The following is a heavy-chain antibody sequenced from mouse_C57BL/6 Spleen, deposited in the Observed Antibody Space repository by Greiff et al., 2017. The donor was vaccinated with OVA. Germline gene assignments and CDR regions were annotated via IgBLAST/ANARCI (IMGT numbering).Heavy chain of an antibody. D-gene: IGHD3-2*02. Sequence: EVMLVESGGGLVKPGGSLKLSCAASGFTFSDYGMHWVRQAPEKGLEWVAYISSGSSTIYYADTVKGRFTISRDNAKNTLFLQMTSLRSEDTAMYYCARDSSGYDYYFDYWGQGTTLTVSS. CDR2: ISSGSSTI. CDR1: GFTFSDYG. CDR3: ARDSSGYDYYFDY. V-gene: IGHV5-17*01. J-gene: IGHJ2*01.